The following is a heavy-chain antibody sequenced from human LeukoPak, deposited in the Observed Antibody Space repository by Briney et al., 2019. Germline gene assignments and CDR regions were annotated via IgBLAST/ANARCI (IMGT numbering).Heavy chain of an antibody. CDR1: GGSISSGGYY. Sequence: PSETLSLTCTVSGGSISSGGYYWSWIRQHPGKGLEWVGYIYYSGSTYYNPSLKSRVTISVDTSKNQFSLKLSSVTAADTAVYYCARHSLFEYSSRPYYFDYWGQGTLVTVSS. J-gene: IGHJ4*02. CDR2: IYYSGST. D-gene: IGHD6-13*01. CDR3: ARHSLFEYSSRPYYFDY. V-gene: IGHV4-39*01.